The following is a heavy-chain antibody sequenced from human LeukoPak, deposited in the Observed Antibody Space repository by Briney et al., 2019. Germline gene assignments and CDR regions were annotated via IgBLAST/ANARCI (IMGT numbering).Heavy chain of an antibody. J-gene: IGHJ6*03. Sequence: SETLSLTCTVSGGSISSYYWSWIRQPPGKGLEWIGYIYTSGSTNYNPSLKSRVTISVDTSKKQFSLKLSSVAAADTAVYYCARSRNNYYYYMDVWGKGTTVTVSS. CDR1: GGSISSYY. CDR3: ARSRNNYYYYMDV. CDR2: IYTSGST. V-gene: IGHV4-4*09.